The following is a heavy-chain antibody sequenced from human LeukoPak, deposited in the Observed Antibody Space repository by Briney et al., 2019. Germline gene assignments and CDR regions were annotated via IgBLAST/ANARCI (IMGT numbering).Heavy chain of an antibody. J-gene: IGHJ3*02. D-gene: IGHD1-26*01. Sequence: SETLSLTCTVSGGSISSSSYYWGWIRQPPGKGLEWIGSIYYSGITNYNPSLKSRVTISVDTSKNQFSLKLSSVTAADTAVYYCASGSWRAFDIWGQGTMVTVSS. CDR3: ASGSWRAFDI. CDR1: GGSISSSSYY. V-gene: IGHV4-39*07. CDR2: IYYSGIT.